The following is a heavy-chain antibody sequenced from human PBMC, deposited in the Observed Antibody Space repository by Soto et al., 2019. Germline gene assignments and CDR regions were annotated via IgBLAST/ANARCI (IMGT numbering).Heavy chain of an antibody. V-gene: IGHV4-39*01. CDR1: GGSVSSTDYS. CDR2: VYSHDNT. Sequence: QLQLQESGPGLVKPSETLSLTCTVSGGSVSSTDYSWGWVRQSPGKGLEWIGTVYSHDNTHYNPSLLRRFTISVDASKNEFSLRLNSVTAADTAVYYCARLNGYCVSTKCRGYYGMDVWGQGTTVTVSS. J-gene: IGHJ6*02. CDR3: ARLNGYCVSTKCRGYYGMDV. D-gene: IGHD2-2*03.